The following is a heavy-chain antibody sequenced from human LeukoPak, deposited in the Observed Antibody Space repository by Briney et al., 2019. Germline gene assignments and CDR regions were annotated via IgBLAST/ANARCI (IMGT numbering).Heavy chain of an antibody. J-gene: IGHJ6*03. D-gene: IGHD3-10*02. CDR2: MNPNSGNT. V-gene: IGHV1-8*01. Sequence: GASVKVSCKASGYTFTSYGINWVRQATGQGLEWMGWMNPNSGNTGYAQKFQGRVTMTRNTSISTAYMELSSLRSEDTAVYYCARTVSQTVFSGYYYYYMDVWGKGTTVTISS. CDR1: GYTFTSYG. CDR3: ARTVSQTVFSGYYYYYMDV.